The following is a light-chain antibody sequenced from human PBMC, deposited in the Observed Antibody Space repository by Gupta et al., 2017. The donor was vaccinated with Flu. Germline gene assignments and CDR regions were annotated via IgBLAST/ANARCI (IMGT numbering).Light chain of an antibody. V-gene: IGKV2-28*01. CDR2: LGS. J-gene: IGKJ1*01. Sequence: DIVMTQSPLSLPVTPGEPASISCRSSQSLLHSNGFNYLDWYLQKPGQSPQLLIYLGSNRASGVPDRFSGSGSGTDFTLKISRVEAEDVGVYYCMQALRTFTWTFGQGTKVEIK. CDR3: MQALRTFTWT. CDR1: QSLLHSNGFNY.